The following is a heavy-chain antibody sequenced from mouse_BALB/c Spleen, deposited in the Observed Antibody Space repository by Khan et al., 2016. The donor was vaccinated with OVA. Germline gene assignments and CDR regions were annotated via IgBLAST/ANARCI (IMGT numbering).Heavy chain of an antibody. CDR1: GFTFTNYG. CDR3: ARISSYGYSDF. V-gene: IGHV9-1*02. Sequence: QIQLVQSGPELKKPGETVKISCKASGFTFTNYGMNWVKQAPGKDLKWMGWINTYTGEPTYGDDFKGRFVLSLETSASTAYLQISNLINEDMATYFCARISSYGYSDFWGEGTTVTVSS. CDR2: INTYTGEP. J-gene: IGHJ1*01. D-gene: IGHD6-2*01.